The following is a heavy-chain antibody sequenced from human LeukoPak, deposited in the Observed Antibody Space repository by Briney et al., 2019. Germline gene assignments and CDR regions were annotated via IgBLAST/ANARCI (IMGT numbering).Heavy chain of an antibody. CDR1: GGSFSGYY. CDR3: ARGRGREVLITSSRRSFWFDS. Sequence: PSETLSLTCAVYGGSFSGYYWSWIRQPPGKGLEWIGEINHSGSTNYNPSLKSRVTISVDTSKNQFSLKLRSVTAADTAVYYCARGRGREVLITSSRRSFWFDSWGQGTLVTVSS. J-gene: IGHJ5*01. CDR2: INHSGST. V-gene: IGHV4-34*01. D-gene: IGHD3-22*01.